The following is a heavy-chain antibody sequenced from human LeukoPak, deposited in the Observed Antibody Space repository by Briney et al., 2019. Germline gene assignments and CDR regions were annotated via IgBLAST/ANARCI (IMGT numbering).Heavy chain of an antibody. D-gene: IGHD5-12*01. V-gene: IGHV4-59*08. CDR2: IYYSGST. CDR1: GGSISSYN. CDR3: ARHKTGGYSGYDSLFLAY. J-gene: IGHJ4*02. Sequence: SETLSLTCTVSGGSISSYNWSWIRQPPGKGLEWIGYIYYSGSTNYNPSLKSRVTISVDTSKNQFSLKLSSVTAADTAVYYCARHKTGGYSGYDSLFLAYWGQGTLVTVSS.